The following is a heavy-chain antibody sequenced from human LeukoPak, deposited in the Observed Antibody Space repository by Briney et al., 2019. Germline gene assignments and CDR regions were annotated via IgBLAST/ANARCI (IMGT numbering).Heavy chain of an antibody. V-gene: IGHV3-23*01. Sequence: GGSLRLSCLTSGFTFSTNAMTWVRQAPGKGLEWISGISGSGASTYYADSVTGRFTISRDNSRNTLYLQMNSLRGDDTAVYYCAKDVGKWESLHFFDYWGQGTLVTVSS. CDR3: AKDVGKWESLHFFDY. D-gene: IGHD1-26*01. CDR1: GFTFSTNA. J-gene: IGHJ4*02. CDR2: ISGSGAST.